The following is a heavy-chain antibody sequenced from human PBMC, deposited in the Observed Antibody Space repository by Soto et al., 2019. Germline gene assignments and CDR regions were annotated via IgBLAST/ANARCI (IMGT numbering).Heavy chain of an antibody. J-gene: IGHJ4*02. CDR1: GYIFTSYP. V-gene: IGHV1-3*04. CDR3: ARDNSGLGDY. CDR2: INTGTGNT. Sequence: ASVKVSCKASGYIFTSYPIHWVRQAPGQRLEWMGWINTGTGNTKYSQNFQGRVTTTRDTSATTAYMELSSLRSEDTAVYYCARDNSGLGDYWGQGTLVTVSS. D-gene: IGHD6-25*01.